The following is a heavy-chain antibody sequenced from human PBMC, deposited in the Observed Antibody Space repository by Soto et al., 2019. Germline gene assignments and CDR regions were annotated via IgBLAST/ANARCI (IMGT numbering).Heavy chain of an antibody. Sequence: SETLSLTCTVSGGSISSYYWSWIRQPPGKGLEWIGYIYYSGSTNYNPSLKSRVTISVDTSKNQFSLKLSSVTAADTAVYYCAGGVAYDFWSGYYCYYYGMDVWGQGTTVTVSS. J-gene: IGHJ6*02. CDR2: IYYSGST. D-gene: IGHD3-3*01. CDR1: GGSISSYY. CDR3: AGGVAYDFWSGYYCYYYGMDV. V-gene: IGHV4-59*01.